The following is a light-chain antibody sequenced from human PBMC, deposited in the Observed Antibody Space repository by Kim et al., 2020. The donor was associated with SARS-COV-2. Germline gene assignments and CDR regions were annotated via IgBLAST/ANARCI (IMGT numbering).Light chain of an antibody. Sequence: SLSPGKHAPPSGRASQSVNTYLAWYQQKRGQPPGLLNYDASTGATGIPARFSASGSGTDFTLTISSLEPENFAVYYCQHRSNWLTFGPGTKVDIK. CDR1: QSVNTY. CDR3: QHRSNWLT. J-gene: IGKJ3*01. CDR2: DAS. V-gene: IGKV3-11*01.